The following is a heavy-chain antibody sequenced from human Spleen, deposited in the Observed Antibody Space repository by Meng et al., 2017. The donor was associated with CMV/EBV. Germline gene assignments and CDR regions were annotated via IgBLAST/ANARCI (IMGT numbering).Heavy chain of an antibody. Sequence: ASVKVSCKASGYTFTSYYMHWVRQAPGQGLEWMGIINPSGGGTSYAQKFQGRVTMTRDTSTSTVYMELSSLRSEDTAVYYWARMTTVNYDFDYWGQGTLVTVSS. J-gene: IGHJ4*02. V-gene: IGHV1-46*01. CDR1: GYTFTSYY. CDR3: ARMTTVNYDFDY. D-gene: IGHD4-17*01. CDR2: INPSGGGT.